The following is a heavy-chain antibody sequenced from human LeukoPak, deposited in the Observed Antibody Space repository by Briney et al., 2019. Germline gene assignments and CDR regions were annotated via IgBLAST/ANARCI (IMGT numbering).Heavy chain of an antibody. CDR3: AREWTTVTSFDY. CDR2: IYHSGST. CDR1: GYSISSGYY. J-gene: IGHJ4*02. V-gene: IGHV4-38-2*02. Sequence: SETLSLTCAVSGYSISSGYYWGWIRQPPGKGLEWIGSIYHSGSTYYNPSLKSRVTISVDTSKNQFSQKLSSVTAADTAVYYCAREWTTVTSFDYWGQGTLVTVSS. D-gene: IGHD4-17*01.